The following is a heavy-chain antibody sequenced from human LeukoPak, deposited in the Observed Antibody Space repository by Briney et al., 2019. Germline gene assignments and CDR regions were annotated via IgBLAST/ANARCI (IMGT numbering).Heavy chain of an antibody. CDR3: ARSFENWNDRYYYYMDV. CDR2: ISAYNGNT. V-gene: IGHV1-18*01. D-gene: IGHD1-1*01. Sequence: GASVKVSCKASGYTFTNYGISWVRQAPGQGLEWMGWISAYNGNTNYAQKLQGRVTMTTDTSTSTAYMELRSLRSDDTAVYYCARSFENWNDRYYYYMDVWGKGTTVTVSS. CDR1: GYTFTNYG. J-gene: IGHJ6*03.